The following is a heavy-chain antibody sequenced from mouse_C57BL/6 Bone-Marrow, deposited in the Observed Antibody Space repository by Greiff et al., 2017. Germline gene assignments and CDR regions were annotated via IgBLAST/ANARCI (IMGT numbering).Heavy chain of an antibody. Sequence: QVHVKQPGTELVKPGASVKLSCKASGYTFTSYWMHWVKQRPGQGLEWIGNINPSNGGTNYNEKFKSKATLTVDKSSSTAYMQLSSLTSEDSAVYYCARENYGSSYWYFDVWGTGTTVTVSS. CDR2: INPSNGGT. CDR3: ARENYGSSYWYFDV. J-gene: IGHJ1*03. V-gene: IGHV1-53*01. CDR1: GYTFTSYW. D-gene: IGHD1-1*01.